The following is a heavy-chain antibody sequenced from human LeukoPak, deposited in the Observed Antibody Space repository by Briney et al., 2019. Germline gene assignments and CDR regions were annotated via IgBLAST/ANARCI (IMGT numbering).Heavy chain of an antibody. CDR3: AREVGDYVWGSYRYGAEYFQH. V-gene: IGHV1-18*01. CDR1: GYTFTSYG. CDR2: ISAYNGNT. Sequence: ASAKVSCKASGYTFTSYGISWVRQAPGQGLEWMGWISAYNGNTNYAQKLQGRVTMTTDTSTSTAYMELRSLRSDDTAVYYCAREVGDYVWGSYRYGAEYFQHWGQGTLVTVSS. J-gene: IGHJ1*01. D-gene: IGHD3-16*02.